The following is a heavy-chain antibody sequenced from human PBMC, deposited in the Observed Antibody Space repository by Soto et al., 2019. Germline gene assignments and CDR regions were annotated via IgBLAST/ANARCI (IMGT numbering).Heavy chain of an antibody. CDR3: ARLAYSGYLQN. J-gene: IGHJ1*01. Sequence: SETLSLTCDVSGDSISTSSYYWGWIRQPPGKGLEWIASIYYSGATYYNPSLQSRVTISVYTSNNRFSLTLSSLTAADTAVYFCARLAYSGYLQNWGPGSLVTVSS. CDR2: IYYSGAT. D-gene: IGHD1-26*01. V-gene: IGHV4-39*02. CDR1: GDSISTSSYY.